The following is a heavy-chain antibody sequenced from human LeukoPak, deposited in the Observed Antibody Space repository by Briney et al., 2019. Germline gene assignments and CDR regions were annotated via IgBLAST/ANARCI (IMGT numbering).Heavy chain of an antibody. CDR1: GFRFSDCD. J-gene: IGHJ5*02. V-gene: IGHV3-73*01. CDR3: TTYSSGHH. CDR2: IGGKPKGYAT. Sequence: GGSLRLSCAASGFRFSDCDMHWVRQAPGKGLEWVGRIGGKPKGYATAYAASVKGGFTISRDESKNTAYLQMNSLRPEDKAVYYCTTYSSGHHWGQGTLVTVSS. D-gene: IGHD6-19*01.